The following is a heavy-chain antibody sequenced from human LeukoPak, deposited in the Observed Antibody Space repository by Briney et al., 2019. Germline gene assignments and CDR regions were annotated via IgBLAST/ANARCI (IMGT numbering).Heavy chain of an antibody. D-gene: IGHD3-16*01. J-gene: IGHJ4*02. CDR3: AREGSYGESDY. CDR1: GFTFSAYG. Sequence: GGSLRLSCVASGFTFSAYGMHWVRQAPGKGLEYVSAINTNGGSTYYANSVKGRFTISRDNSRSTLYLQMGSLRTEDMAVYYCAREGSYGESDYWGQGTLVTVSS. CDR2: INTNGGST. V-gene: IGHV3-64*01.